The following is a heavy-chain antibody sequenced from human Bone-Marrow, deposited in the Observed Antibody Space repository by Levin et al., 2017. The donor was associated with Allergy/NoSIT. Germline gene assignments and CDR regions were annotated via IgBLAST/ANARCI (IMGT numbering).Heavy chain of an antibody. CDR3: ARAQGGIAELDY. CDR2: IYHSGST. Sequence: LSQTLSLTCTVSGGSINNYYWSWIRQPPGKGLEWIGTIYHSGSTHYNPSLKSRVTMSVDTSRNQFSLKLSSVTAADTAMYYCARAQGGIAELDYWGQGTLLTVSS. V-gene: IGHV4-59*01. J-gene: IGHJ4*02. CDR1: GGSINNYY. D-gene: IGHD6-13*01.